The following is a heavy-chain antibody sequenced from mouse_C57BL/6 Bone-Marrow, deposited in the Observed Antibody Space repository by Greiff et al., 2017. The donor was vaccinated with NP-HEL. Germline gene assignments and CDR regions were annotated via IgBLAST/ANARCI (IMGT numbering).Heavy chain of an antibody. CDR1: GFNIKDDY. J-gene: IGHJ4*01. CDR2: IDPENGDT. CDR3: TLIYYYGSSYLYYYAMDY. D-gene: IGHD1-1*01. V-gene: IGHV14-4*01. Sequence: EVKLQQSGAELVRPGASVKLSCTASGFNIKDDYMHWVKQRPEQGLEWIGWIDPENGDTEYASKFQGKATITADTSSNTAYLQLSSLTSEDTAVYYCTLIYYYGSSYLYYYAMDYWGQGTSVTVSS.